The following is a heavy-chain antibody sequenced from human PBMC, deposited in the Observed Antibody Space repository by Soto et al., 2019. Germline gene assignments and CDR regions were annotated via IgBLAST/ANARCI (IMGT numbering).Heavy chain of an antibody. CDR1: GFTFSSYA. CDR2: ISYDGSNK. CDR3: ARGDVTIFGVVIMGGMDV. V-gene: IGHV3-30-3*01. D-gene: IGHD3-3*01. J-gene: IGHJ6*02. Sequence: QVQLVESGAGVVQPGRSLRLSCAASGFTFSSYAMHWVRQAPGKGLEWVAVISYDGSNKYYADSVKGRFTISRDNSKNTLYLQMNSLRAEDTAVYYCARGDVTIFGVVIMGGMDVWGQGTTVTVSS.